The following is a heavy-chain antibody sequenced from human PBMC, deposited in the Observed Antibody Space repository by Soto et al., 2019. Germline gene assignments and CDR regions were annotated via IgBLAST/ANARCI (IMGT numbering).Heavy chain of an antibody. Sequence: GGSLRLSCAASGFTFSSYGMHWVRQAPGKGLEWVAVISYDGSNKCYADSVKGRFTISRDNSKNTLYLQMNSLRAEDTAVYYCAKDRRYSGYDLGYYDYGMDVWGQGTTVTVSS. J-gene: IGHJ6*02. D-gene: IGHD5-12*01. V-gene: IGHV3-30*18. CDR1: GFTFSSYG. CDR3: AKDRRYSGYDLGYYDYGMDV. CDR2: ISYDGSNK.